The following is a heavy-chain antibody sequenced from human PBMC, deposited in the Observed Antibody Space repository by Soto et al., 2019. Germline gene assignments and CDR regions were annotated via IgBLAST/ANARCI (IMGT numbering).Heavy chain of an antibody. CDR3: ARDLGGWTDY. CDR1: GYTFTSYA. D-gene: IGHD6-19*01. Sequence: QVQLVQSGAEVKKPGASVKVSCKASGYTFTSYAMQWVRQAPGQRLEWMGWINAGNGNTKYSQKVQGRVTITSDTSASSDYIELSSLRSEDMSVYYCARDLGGWTDYWGQGTLVTVSS. CDR2: INAGNGNT. J-gene: IGHJ4*02. V-gene: IGHV1-3*01.